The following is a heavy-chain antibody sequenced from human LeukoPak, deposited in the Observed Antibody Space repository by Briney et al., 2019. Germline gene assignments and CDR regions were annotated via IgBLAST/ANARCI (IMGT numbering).Heavy chain of an antibody. Sequence: SETLSLTCAVYGGSFSGYYWSWIRQAPGKGLEWIGSIYYSGRTYYNPSLKSRVTISVDTSKNQFSLKLSSVTAADTAVYYCARRGGANWFDPWGQGTLVTVSS. D-gene: IGHD3-10*01. CDR2: IYYSGRT. J-gene: IGHJ5*02. CDR1: GGSFSGYY. CDR3: ARRGGANWFDP. V-gene: IGHV4-34*01.